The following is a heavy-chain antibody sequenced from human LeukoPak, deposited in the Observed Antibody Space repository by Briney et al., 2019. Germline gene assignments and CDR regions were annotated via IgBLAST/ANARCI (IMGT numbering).Heavy chain of an antibody. CDR1: GFTFSSYG. CDR2: ISGSGGST. V-gene: IGHV3-23*01. D-gene: IGHD6-19*01. CDR3: AKDFSAYSSGWYSN. Sequence: GGSLRLSCAASGFTFSSYGMSWVRQAPGKGLEWVSAISGSGGSTYYADSVKGRFTISRDNSKNTLYLQMNSLRAEDTAVYYCAKDFSAYSSGWYSNWGQGTLVTVSS. J-gene: IGHJ4*02.